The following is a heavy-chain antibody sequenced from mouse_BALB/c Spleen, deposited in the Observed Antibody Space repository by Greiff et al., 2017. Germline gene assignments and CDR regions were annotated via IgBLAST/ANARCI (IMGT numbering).Heavy chain of an antibody. CDR2: ISSGGGST. D-gene: IGHD2-13*01. J-gene: IGHJ4*01. CDR1: GFAFSSYD. V-gene: IGHV5-12-1*01. CDR3: ARRGGDCDFYAMDY. Sequence: EVKLVESGGGLVKPGGSLKLSCAASGFAFSSYDMSWVRQTPEKRLEWVAYISSGGGSTYYPDTVKGRFTISRDNAKNTLYLQMSSLKSEDTAMYYVARRGGDCDFYAMDYWGQGTSVTVSS.